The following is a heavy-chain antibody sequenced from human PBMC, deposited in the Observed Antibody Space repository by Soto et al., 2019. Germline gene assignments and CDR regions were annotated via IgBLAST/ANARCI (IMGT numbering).Heavy chain of an antibody. CDR3: ARDEGLFLFDY. CDR1: GFTFSSYW. Sequence: GGSLRLYCAASGFTFSSYWMSWVRQAPGKGMEWVANIKQDGSEKYYVDSVKGRLTISRDNAKNSLYLQMTSLRAEDTAVYYCARDEGLFLFDYWGQGTLVTVSS. CDR2: IKQDGSEK. V-gene: IGHV3-7*03. J-gene: IGHJ4*02.